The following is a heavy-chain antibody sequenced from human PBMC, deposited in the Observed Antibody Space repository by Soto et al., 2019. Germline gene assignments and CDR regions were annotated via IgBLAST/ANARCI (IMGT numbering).Heavy chain of an antibody. J-gene: IGHJ3*02. CDR1: GGTISSSNW. CDR3: ARPMVRGVRGAFDI. D-gene: IGHD3-10*01. V-gene: IGHV4-4*02. Sequence: SXTLSLTCAVSGGTISSSNWWSWVRQPPGKGLEWIGEIYHSGRTNYNSSLKSRVTMSIDTSKNQFSLKLSSVTAADTAVYYCARPMVRGVRGAFDIWGQGTMVTVSS. CDR2: IYHSGRT.